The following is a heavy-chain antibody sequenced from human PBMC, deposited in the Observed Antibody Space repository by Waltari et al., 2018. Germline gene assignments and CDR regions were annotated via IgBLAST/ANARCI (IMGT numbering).Heavy chain of an antibody. D-gene: IGHD3-22*01. V-gene: IGHV3-33*06. J-gene: IGHJ4*02. CDR1: GFTFSIYG. CDR2: IGYDGSNK. Sequence: QVQLVESGGGVVQPGRSLRLSCAASGFTFSIYGMHWVRPAPGKGLEWGAVIGYDGSNKYYADSVKGRFTISRDNSKNTLYLQMNSLRAEDTAVYYCAKDLGGYDSSGYIDYWGQGTLVTVSS. CDR3: AKDLGGYDSSGYIDY.